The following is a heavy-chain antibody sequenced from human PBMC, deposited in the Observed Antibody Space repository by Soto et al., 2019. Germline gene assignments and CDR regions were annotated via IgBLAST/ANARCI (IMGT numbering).Heavy chain of an antibody. V-gene: IGHV1-69*01. Sequence: QVQLVQSGAEVKKPGSSVKVSCKASGGSFSSYAITWVRQAPGQGLEGMGAIIPMFGTPRYAQKFQGRVTITADESTSTAYMELSSLRPEDTAVYYCARDLSGSYFGYFDYWGQGTLVTVSS. J-gene: IGHJ4*02. CDR1: GGSFSSYA. CDR3: ARDLSGSYFGYFDY. CDR2: IIPMFGTP. D-gene: IGHD3-10*01.